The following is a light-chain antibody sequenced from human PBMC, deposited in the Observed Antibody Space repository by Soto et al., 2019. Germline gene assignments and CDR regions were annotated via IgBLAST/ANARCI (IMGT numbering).Light chain of an antibody. J-gene: IGKJ4*01. Sequence: DIQMTQSPSTLSASVEDRVTITCRASQSISDWLAWYQQKPGKAPKLLIYDASGLESGVPSRFSGSGSGTEFTLTISSLQPDDFATYYCQQYNSYSLTFGGGTKVEIK. CDR1: QSISDW. CDR3: QQYNSYSLT. CDR2: DAS. V-gene: IGKV1-5*01.